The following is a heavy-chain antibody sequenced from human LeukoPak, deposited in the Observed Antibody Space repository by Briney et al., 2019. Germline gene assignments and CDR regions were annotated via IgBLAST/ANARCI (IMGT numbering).Heavy chain of an antibody. D-gene: IGHD3-10*01. CDR1: GFTFSSYG. Sequence: GGSLRLSCAASGFTFSSYGMSWVRQAPGKGLEWVSAISGSGGSTYYADSVKGRFTISRDNSKNTLYLQMNSLRAEDTAVYYCAKSYYGSGSYYDAFDIWGQGTMVTVSS. J-gene: IGHJ3*02. CDR2: ISGSGGST. CDR3: AKSYYGSGSYYDAFDI. V-gene: IGHV3-23*01.